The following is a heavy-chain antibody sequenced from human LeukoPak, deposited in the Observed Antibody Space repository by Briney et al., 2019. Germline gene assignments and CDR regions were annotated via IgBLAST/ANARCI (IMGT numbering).Heavy chain of an antibody. CDR2: INPNTGGT. CDR3: ARDLAWGAAAGI. CDR1: GYTFTDYY. J-gene: IGHJ3*02. Sequence: ASVKVTCKASGYTFTDYYMHWVRQAPGQGLEWMGWINPNTGGTNYAQKFQGRVTMTRDTSISTAYMELSSLRSDDTAVYYCARDLAWGAAAGIWGQGTMVTVSS. D-gene: IGHD6-13*01. V-gene: IGHV1-2*02.